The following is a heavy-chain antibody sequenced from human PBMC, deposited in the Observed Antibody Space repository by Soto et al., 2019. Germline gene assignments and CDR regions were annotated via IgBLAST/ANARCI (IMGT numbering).Heavy chain of an antibody. CDR1: GYTVTSYG. Sequence: ASVKVSCKASGYTVTSYGISWVRQAPGQGLEWMGWISAYNGNTNYAQKLQGRVTMTTDTSTSTAYMELRSLRSDDTAVYYCARDRGDGSGSYYDRDAFTIWGQGTMVTVSS. CDR2: ISAYNGNT. D-gene: IGHD3-10*01. CDR3: ARDRGDGSGSYYDRDAFTI. V-gene: IGHV1-18*04. J-gene: IGHJ3*02.